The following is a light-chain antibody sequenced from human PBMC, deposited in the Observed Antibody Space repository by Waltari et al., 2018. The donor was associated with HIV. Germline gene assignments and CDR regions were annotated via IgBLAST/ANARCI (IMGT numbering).Light chain of an antibody. Sequence: EIVLTQSPGTLSLSPGERATLSCRASQSVSSSYLAWYQQKPGQAPRLRIYGASSSATGTPDRFGGSGSGTDFTLTISRLEPEDFAVYYCQQYGTSCTFGQGTRLEIK. CDR3: QQYGTSCT. J-gene: IGKJ5*01. CDR2: GAS. CDR1: QSVSSSY. V-gene: IGKV3-20*01.